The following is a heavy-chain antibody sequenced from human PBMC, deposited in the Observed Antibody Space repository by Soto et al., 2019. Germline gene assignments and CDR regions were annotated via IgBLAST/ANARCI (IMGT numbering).Heavy chain of an antibody. J-gene: IGHJ4*02. V-gene: IGHV1-2*02. Sequence: QVQLVQSGAEVKKPGASVKVSCKASGYIFNDYYMHGVRQAPGQGLEWMGWIKPNSGDTKYAQKFQDRVTMTRDTSISTAYLELSRLRSDDTAVYYCPPGEDRGEHFDNWGQGTLVIVSS. CDR3: PPGEDRGEHFDN. CDR1: GYIFNDYY. CDR2: IKPNSGDT. D-gene: IGHD2-15*01.